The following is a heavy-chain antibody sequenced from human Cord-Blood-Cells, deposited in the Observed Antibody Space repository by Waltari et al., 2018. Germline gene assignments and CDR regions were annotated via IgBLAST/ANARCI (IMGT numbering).Heavy chain of an antibody. Sequence: QVQLQESGPGLVKPSETLSLTCAVSGYSISSGYYWGWIRQPPGKGLEWIGRIYHSGSTYYNPSLKSRVTISVDTSKNQFSLKLGSVTAADTAVYYCASERGYYGSGSYDAFDIWGQGTMVTVSS. CDR1: GYSISSGYY. J-gene: IGHJ3*02. CDR2: IYHSGST. V-gene: IGHV4-38-2*01. D-gene: IGHD3-10*01. CDR3: ASERGYYGSGSYDAFDI.